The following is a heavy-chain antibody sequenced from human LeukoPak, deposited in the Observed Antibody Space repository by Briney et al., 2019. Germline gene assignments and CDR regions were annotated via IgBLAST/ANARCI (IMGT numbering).Heavy chain of an antibody. D-gene: IGHD2-2*01. Sequence: SETLSLTCTVSGGSISSYYWSWIRQPAGKGQEWIGRIYTSGSTNYNPSLKSRVTMSVDTSKNQFSLKLSSVTAADTAVYYCAREGVVVPAAMPVGWDWFDPWGQGTLVTVSS. CDR2: IYTSGST. V-gene: IGHV4-4*07. CDR1: GGSISSYY. J-gene: IGHJ5*02. CDR3: AREGVVVPAAMPVGWDWFDP.